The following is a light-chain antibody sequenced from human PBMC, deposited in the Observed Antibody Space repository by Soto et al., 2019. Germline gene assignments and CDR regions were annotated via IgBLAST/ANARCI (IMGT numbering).Light chain of an antibody. V-gene: IGKV3-11*01. Sequence: EIVLTQSPGTLSLSPGERATLSCRASPSVSSFLAWYQQKPGQAPRLLIYDASNRATGIPTRFSGSGSGTDFTLTISCLEPEDFAVYYGHPCSNWPSFGPGTKVYI. J-gene: IGKJ3*01. CDR1: PSVSSF. CDR3: HPCSNWPS. CDR2: DAS.